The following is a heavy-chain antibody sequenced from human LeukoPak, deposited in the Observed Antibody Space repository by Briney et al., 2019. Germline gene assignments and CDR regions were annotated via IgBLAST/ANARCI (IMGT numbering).Heavy chain of an antibody. D-gene: IGHD6-13*01. Sequence: GGSLRLSCAASGFTFSSYWMSWVRQAPGKGLEWVANIKQDGSEKYYVDSVKGRFTISRDNAKNSLYLQMNSLRAEDTAVYYCAREDFSSSWDRSPGDFDYWGQGTLVTVSS. J-gene: IGHJ4*02. V-gene: IGHV3-7*01. CDR3: AREDFSSSWDRSPGDFDY. CDR1: GFTFSSYW. CDR2: IKQDGSEK.